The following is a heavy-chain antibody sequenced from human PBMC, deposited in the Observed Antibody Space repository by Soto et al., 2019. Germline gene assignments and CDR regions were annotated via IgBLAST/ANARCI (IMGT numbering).Heavy chain of an antibody. CDR3: ARDGDYGDYFWYFDY. Sequence: SETLSRTCAVSGYSISSGYYWGWIRQPPGKGLEWIGSIYHSGSTYYNPSLKSRVTISVDTSKNQFSLKLSSVTAADTAVYYCARDGDYGDYFWYFDYWGQGTLVTVSS. V-gene: IGHV4-38-2*02. CDR2: IYHSGST. J-gene: IGHJ4*02. CDR1: GYSISSGYY. D-gene: IGHD4-17*01.